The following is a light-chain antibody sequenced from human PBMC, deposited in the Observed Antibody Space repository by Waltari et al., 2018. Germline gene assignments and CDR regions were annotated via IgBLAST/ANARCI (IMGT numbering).Light chain of an antibody. J-gene: IGLJ1*01. Sequence: SYALTQPASVAVAPGKTARITCEGNNTGGKPVHWYQLRPGQAPVLVVHDDSDRPSGIPERFSGSNSGNTATLTISGVEVGDEGDYYCQVWEGSSDHYVFGTGTAVSV. CDR3: QVWEGSSDHYV. CDR1: NTGGKP. V-gene: IGLV3-21*03. CDR2: DDS.